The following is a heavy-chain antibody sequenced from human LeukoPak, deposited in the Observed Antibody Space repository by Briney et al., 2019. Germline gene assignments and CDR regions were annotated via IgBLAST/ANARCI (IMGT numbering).Heavy chain of an antibody. D-gene: IGHD5-12*01. CDR1: GYSFTNYW. CDR3: ARHPARYSGNEHYSSSWGYNCFDP. V-gene: IGHV5-51*01. CDR2: IYPGDSNT. Sequence: GGALQISFKSSGYSFTNYWIAWGRRMAGKGLEWMGFIYPGDSNTTYSASFEGQVTISADKSIITAYLQWSSLTASHTAMYYCARHPARYSGNEHYSSSWGYNCFDPWGQGTLVTVSS. J-gene: IGHJ5*02.